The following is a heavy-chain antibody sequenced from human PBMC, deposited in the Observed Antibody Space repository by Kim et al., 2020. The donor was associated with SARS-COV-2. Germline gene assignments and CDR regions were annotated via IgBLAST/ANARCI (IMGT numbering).Heavy chain of an antibody. CDR3: AREKGGYSGSHQLPRNYYYYGMDV. CDR2: ISYDGSNK. J-gene: IGHJ6*02. Sequence: GGSLRLSCAASGFTFSSYAMHWVRQAPGKGLEWVAVISYDGSNKYYADSVKGRFTISRDNSKNTLYLQMNSLRAEDTAVYYCAREKGGYSGSHQLPRNYYYYGMDVWGQGTTVTVSS. CDR1: GFTFSSYA. V-gene: IGHV3-30*04. D-gene: IGHD1-26*01.